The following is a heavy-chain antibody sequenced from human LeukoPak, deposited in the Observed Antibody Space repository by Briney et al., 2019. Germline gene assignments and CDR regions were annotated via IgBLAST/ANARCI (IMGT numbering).Heavy chain of an antibody. CDR3: ARDLVGGIWSAGF. CDR1: GFTFTGYY. D-gene: IGHD3-3*01. V-gene: IGHV1-2*06. J-gene: IGHJ4*02. CDR2: INPNSGET. Sequence: ASVKVSCRTSGFTFTGYYVHWIRQAPGQGLEWMGRINPNSGETIYAERFQGRVIMTRDTSIGTAYMELTSLRSDDTAVYYCARDLVGGIWSAGFWGQGSLVTVSS.